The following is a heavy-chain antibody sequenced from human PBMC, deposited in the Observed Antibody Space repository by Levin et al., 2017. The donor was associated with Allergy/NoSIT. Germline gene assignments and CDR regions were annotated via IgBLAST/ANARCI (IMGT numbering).Heavy chain of an antibody. CDR2: IKQDGSEI. J-gene: IGHJ4*02. V-gene: IGHV3-7*01. CDR1: GFPFSSHW. Sequence: LSLTCAASGFPFSSHWMSWVRQAPGKGLEWVANIKQDGSEINYVDSVKGRFTISRDNAKNSLYLQMNSLRAEDTAVYYCARDFRGVFDYWGQGTLVTVSS. CDR3: ARDFRGVFDY. D-gene: IGHD2-8*01.